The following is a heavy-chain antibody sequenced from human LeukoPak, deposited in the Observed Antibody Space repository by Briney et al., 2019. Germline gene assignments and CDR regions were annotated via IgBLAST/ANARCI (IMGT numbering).Heavy chain of an antibody. CDR1: GFTYSSYA. CDR3: AKPDDIRAPRSYFDY. D-gene: IGHD3-9*01. V-gene: IGHV3-23*01. Sequence: GGSLRLSCAASGFTYSSYAMSWVRQPPGKGLEWVSAISGSGGSTYYADSVKGRFTISRDNSKNTLYLQMNSLRAEDTAVYYCAKPDDIRAPRSYFDYWGQGTLVTVSS. CDR2: ISGSGGST. J-gene: IGHJ4*02.